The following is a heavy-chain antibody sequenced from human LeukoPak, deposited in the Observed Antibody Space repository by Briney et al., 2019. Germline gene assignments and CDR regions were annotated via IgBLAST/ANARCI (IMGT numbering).Heavy chain of an antibody. CDR1: GGSISSSSYY. J-gene: IGHJ5*02. CDR2: IYYSGST. V-gene: IGHV4-39*07. Sequence: PSETLSLTCTVSGGSISSSSYYWGWIRQPPGKGLEWIGSIYYSGSTYYNPSLKSRVTISVDTSKNQFSLKLSSVTAADTAVYYCARGTKSCSAWFDPWGQGTLVTVSS. D-gene: IGHD2-15*01. CDR3: ARGTKSCSAWFDP.